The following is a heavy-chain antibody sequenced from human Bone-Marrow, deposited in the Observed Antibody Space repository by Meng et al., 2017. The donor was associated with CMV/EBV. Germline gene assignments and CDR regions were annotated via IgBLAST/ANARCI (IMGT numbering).Heavy chain of an antibody. D-gene: IGHD4-11*01. CDR2: IYHSGST. V-gene: IGHV4-4*02. CDR3: ARVGRVRFLQGWFDP. Sequence: SETLSLTCAVSGGSISSSNWWRWVRQPPGKGLEWIGEIYHSGSTNYNPSLKSRVTISVDKSKNQFSLKLSAVTAADTAVYYCARVGRVRFLQGWFDPWGQGTLVTVSS. J-gene: IGHJ5*02. CDR1: GGSISSSNW.